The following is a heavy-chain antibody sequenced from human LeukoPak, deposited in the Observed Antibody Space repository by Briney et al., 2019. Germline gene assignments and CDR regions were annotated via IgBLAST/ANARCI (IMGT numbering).Heavy chain of an antibody. V-gene: IGHV4-30-4*01. CDR2: IFYSGST. J-gene: IGHJ6*02. Sequence: SETLSLTCTVSGGSISSGDYYWSWIRQPSGKGLEWIGYIFYSGSTHYNPSLKSRVTMSVDTSKNQFSLKLTSVTAADTAVYYCARDSVAAIGAGYYYYGMDVWGQGTTVTVSS. CDR1: GGSISSGDYY. CDR3: ARDSVAAIGAGYYYYGMDV. D-gene: IGHD6-6*01.